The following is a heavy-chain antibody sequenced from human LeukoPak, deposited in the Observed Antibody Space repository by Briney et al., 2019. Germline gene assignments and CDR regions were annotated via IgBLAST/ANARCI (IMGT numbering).Heavy chain of an antibody. V-gene: IGHV3-30*02. CDR1: GFTFGSYG. Sequence: PGGSLRLSCAASGFTFGSYGMHWVRQAPGKGLEWVAFIRYDGSNKYYADSVKGRFTISRDNSKNTLYLQMNSLRAEDTAVYYCAKDQRFLEWLLSDDAFDIWGQGTMVTVSS. CDR2: IRYDGSNK. D-gene: IGHD3-3*01. CDR3: AKDQRFLEWLLSDDAFDI. J-gene: IGHJ3*02.